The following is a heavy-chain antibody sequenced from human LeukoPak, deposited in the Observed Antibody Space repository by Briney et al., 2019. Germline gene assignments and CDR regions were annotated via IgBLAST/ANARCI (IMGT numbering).Heavy chain of an antibody. V-gene: IGHV4-30-4*07. J-gene: IGHJ5*02. D-gene: IGHD6-13*01. Sequence: SQTLSLSCTVSVGSISSGGYAWSWIRQRPGKGMEFSAYIYYTGNTYFNPSLKSRVTISVDTSKNQFSLKLTSVTAADTAVYYCARVLAAAGNNWFDPWGQGTLVTVSS. CDR1: VGSISSGGYA. CDR2: IYYTGNT. CDR3: ARVLAAAGNNWFDP.